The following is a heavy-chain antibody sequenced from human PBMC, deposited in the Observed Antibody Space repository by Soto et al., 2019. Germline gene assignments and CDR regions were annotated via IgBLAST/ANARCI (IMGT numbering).Heavy chain of an antibody. CDR2: MNPNSGNT. J-gene: IGHJ6*03. CDR3: ARNEHYDFRSGYTGLYYYYYYMDV. D-gene: IGHD3-3*01. V-gene: IGHV1-8*01. CDR1: GYTFTSYD. Sequence: ASVKVSCKASGYTFTSYDINWVRQATGQGLEWMGWMNPNSGNTGYAQKFQGRVTMTRNTSISTAYMELSSLRSEDTAVYYCARNEHYDFRSGYTGLYYYYYYMDVWGKGTTVTVSS.